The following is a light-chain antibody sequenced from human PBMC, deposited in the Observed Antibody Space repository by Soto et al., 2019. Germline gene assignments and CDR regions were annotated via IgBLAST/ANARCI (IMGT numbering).Light chain of an antibody. V-gene: IGKV1-27*01. CDR1: QAISIN. Sequence: DIQMTNSQSPLPPPEGAEATTLSGPSQAISINLAWNQQKPGKVPKLLIYAASTLQSGVPSRFSGSGSGTDFTLTISSLQPEDVATYYCQKCNIAPRTFGQGTKVEIK. CDR3: QKCNIAPRT. J-gene: IGKJ1*01. CDR2: AAS.